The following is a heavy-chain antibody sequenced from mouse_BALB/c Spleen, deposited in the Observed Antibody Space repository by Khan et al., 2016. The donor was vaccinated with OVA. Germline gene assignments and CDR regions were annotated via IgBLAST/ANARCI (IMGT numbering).Heavy chain of an antibody. J-gene: IGHJ3*01. CDR1: GFTFSSYS. D-gene: IGHD4-1*01. Sequence: EVELVESGGDLVKPGGSLKLSCAASGFTFSSYSMSWVRQIPDKRLEWVATMSSGGDYTYYPDSVKGRFTISRDNAKNTLYLQMSSLKSEDTAKYYCASHLTGSFAYWGQGTLVTVSA. CDR2: MSSGGDYT. V-gene: IGHV5-6*01. CDR3: ASHLTGSFAY.